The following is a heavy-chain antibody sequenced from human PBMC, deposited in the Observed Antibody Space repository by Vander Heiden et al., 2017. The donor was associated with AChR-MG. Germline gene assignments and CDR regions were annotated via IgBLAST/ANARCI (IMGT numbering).Heavy chain of an antibody. V-gene: IGHV1-18*01. J-gene: IGHJ6*02. CDR2: ISAYNGNT. CDR1: GYTFTSYG. D-gene: IGHD1-7*01. CDR3: ARDDWNYPFSYYGMDV. Sequence: QVQLVPSGAEVKKPGASVKVSCKASGYTFTSYGISWVRQAPGQGLEWMGWISAYNGNTNYAQKLQGRVTMTTDTSTSTAYMELRSLRSDDTAVYYCARDDWNYPFSYYGMDVWGQGTTVTVSS.